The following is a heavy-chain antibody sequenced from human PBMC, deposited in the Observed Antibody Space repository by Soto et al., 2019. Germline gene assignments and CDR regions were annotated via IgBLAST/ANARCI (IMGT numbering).Heavy chain of an antibody. D-gene: IGHD2-21*02. CDR1: GYSFTNYW. CDR3: ARHPQTYCGGDCSSRY. J-gene: IGHJ4*02. Sequence: EVQLVQSGAEVKKPGESLRISCQGSGYSFTNYWITWVRQPPGKGLEWMGRIDPSDSYANYNPAFQGHVTISADRSTSTAYLQWKSLKASDTGMYYCARHPQTYCGGDCSSRYWGQGTLVTVSS. V-gene: IGHV5-10-1*01. CDR2: IDPSDSYA.